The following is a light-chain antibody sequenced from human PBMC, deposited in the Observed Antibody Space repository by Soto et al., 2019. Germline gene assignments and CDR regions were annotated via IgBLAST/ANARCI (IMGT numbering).Light chain of an antibody. V-gene: IGKV1-5*03. CDR3: QQYSSYRT. Sequence: DIQMTQSTSTLSASVGDRVTITCRASQSISIWLAWYQQKPGKAPKLLIYKASSLESGVPSRFSGSGSGTEFTLTISSLQTDDFATYYCQQYSSYRTFGQGTKVEIK. CDR2: KAS. J-gene: IGKJ1*01. CDR1: QSISIW.